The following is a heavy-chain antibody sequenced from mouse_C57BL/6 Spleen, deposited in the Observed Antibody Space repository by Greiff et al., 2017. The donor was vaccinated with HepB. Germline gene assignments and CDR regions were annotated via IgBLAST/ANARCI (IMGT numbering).Heavy chain of an antibody. CDR3: AREGERLGRFYAMDY. J-gene: IGHJ4*01. CDR1: GYTFTDYN. CDR2: INPNNGGT. Sequence: VQLQQSGPELVKPGASVKMSCKASGYTFTDYNMHWVKQSHGKSLEWIGYINPNNGGTSYNQKFKGKATLTVNKSSSTAYMELRSLTSEDSAVYYCAREGERLGRFYAMDYWGQGTSFTVSS. D-gene: IGHD4-1*01. V-gene: IGHV1-22*01.